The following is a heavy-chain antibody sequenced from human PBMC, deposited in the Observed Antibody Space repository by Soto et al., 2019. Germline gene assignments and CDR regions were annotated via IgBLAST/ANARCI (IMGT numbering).Heavy chain of an antibody. CDR3: ARISRYCSGGDCHA. Sequence: QVQLVQSGAELKKPGSSVKVSCKASGGSFNSYDMHWVRQAPGKGPEWVAIISYDGSNTYYSDSVRGRFTISRDNSKDTLYLQMHSLRSEDTAIYYCARISRYCSGGDCHAWGQGTQVTVSS. J-gene: IGHJ5*02. CDR1: GGSFNSYD. V-gene: IGHV3-30*03. CDR2: ISYDGSNT. D-gene: IGHD2-15*01.